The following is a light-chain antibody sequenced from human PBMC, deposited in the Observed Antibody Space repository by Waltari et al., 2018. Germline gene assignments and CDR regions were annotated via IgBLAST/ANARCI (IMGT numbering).Light chain of an antibody. J-gene: IGLJ3*02. V-gene: IGLV1-40*01. CDR1: GSNIGAGSA. CDR3: QSYDTSLSVV. CDR2: GST. Sequence: QSVLTQPPSVSGAPGQKVTISCPGSGSNIGAGSAVHWYQQLPRAAPKLLIYGSTSRPLGVPDRFFGSTSGTSASLAITGLQAEDEGDYYCQSYDTSLSVVFGGGTKLTVL.